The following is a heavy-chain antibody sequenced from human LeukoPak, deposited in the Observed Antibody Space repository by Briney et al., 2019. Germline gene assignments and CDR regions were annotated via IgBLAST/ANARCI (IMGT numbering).Heavy chain of an antibody. V-gene: IGHV3-30*02. CDR3: VRDGRWLQLGYFDL. CDR2: IRYDGSNK. D-gene: IGHD5-24*01. Sequence: PGGSLRLSCAASGFTFSTYGMHWVRQAPGKGLEWVAFIRYDGSNKYYADSVKGRFTISRDNSKNTLYLQMNSLRAEDTAVYYCVRDGRWLQLGYFDLWGRGTLVTVSS. CDR1: GFTFSTYG. J-gene: IGHJ2*01.